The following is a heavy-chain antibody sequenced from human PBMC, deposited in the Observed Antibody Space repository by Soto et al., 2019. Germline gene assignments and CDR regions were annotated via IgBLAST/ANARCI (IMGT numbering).Heavy chain of an antibody. Sequence: QVQLQESGPGLVKPSQTLSLTCTVSGGSISSGNYYWSWIRQPPGKVLEWIGYIFYSGTTYYNPSLKRRVTISVDTSKNQSSPKLSSVTAADTAVYYCARASPVVTDVWGQGTTVTVSS. J-gene: IGHJ6*02. CDR3: ARASPVVTDV. CDR1: GGSISSGNYY. V-gene: IGHV4-30-4*01. D-gene: IGHD5-18*01. CDR2: IFYSGTT.